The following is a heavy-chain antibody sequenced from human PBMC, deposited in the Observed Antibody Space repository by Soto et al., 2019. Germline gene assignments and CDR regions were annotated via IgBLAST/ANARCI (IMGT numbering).Heavy chain of an antibody. CDR1: GYAFSSYA. J-gene: IGHJ6*02. CDR2: INIGSGNT. CDR3: ARDGGDCGYRLTYYYYIGMDV. D-gene: IGHD2-21*02. Sequence: ASVKVSCKASGYAFSSYAMHWVRQAPGQRLEWMGWINIGSGNTEYSQNFQDRITITRDTSASTVYMELSSLRSEDTAVYYCARDGGDCGYRLTYYYYIGMDVWGQGTTVTVSS. V-gene: IGHV1-3*04.